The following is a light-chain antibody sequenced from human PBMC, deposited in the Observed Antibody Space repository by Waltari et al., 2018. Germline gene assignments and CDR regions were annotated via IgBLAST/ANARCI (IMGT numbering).Light chain of an antibody. Sequence: AIRITQSPSSLSASTGDRVTITCRASQGISSYLAWYQQKPGKAPKLLFYAASTLQSGVPSRFSGSGSGTDFTLTISCLQSEDFATYYCQQYYSYPPVTFGQGTKVEIK. CDR2: AAS. CDR1: QGISSY. V-gene: IGKV1-8*01. CDR3: QQYYSYPPVT. J-gene: IGKJ1*01.